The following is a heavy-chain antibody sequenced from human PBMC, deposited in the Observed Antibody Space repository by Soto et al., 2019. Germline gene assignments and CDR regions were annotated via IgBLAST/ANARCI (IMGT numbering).Heavy chain of an antibody. CDR2: IIPILGIA. J-gene: IGHJ4*02. D-gene: IGHD3-16*01. V-gene: IGHV1-69*02. CDR1: GGTFSSYT. CDR3: ARGVRLSSVITGPPDY. Sequence: QVQLVQSGAEVKKPGSSVKVSCKASGGTFSSYTISWVRQAPGQGLEWMGRIIPILGIANYAQKFQGRVTITADKSTSTAYMKLSSLRTENTAVYYCARGVRLSSVITGPPDYWGQGTLVTVSS.